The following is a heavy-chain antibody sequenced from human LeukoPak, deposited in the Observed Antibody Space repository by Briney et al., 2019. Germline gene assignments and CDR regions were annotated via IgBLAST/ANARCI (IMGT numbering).Heavy chain of an antibody. Sequence: ASVKVSCKASGYTFTAYYMHWVRQAPGQGLDWMGWINPNSGGTNYAQKFQGRVTMTRDTSISTAHMELSRLRSDDTAVYYCARTALFDSSSWALSIPQYYYGMDVWGQGTTVTVSS. CDR1: GYTFTAYY. D-gene: IGHD6-13*01. J-gene: IGHJ6*02. CDR2: INPNSGGT. V-gene: IGHV1-2*02. CDR3: ARTALFDSSSWALSIPQYYYGMDV.